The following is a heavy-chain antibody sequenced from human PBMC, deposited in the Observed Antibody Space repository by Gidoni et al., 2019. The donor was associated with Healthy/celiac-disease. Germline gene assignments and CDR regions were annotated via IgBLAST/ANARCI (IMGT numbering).Heavy chain of an antibody. CDR1: GFTFSSYA. D-gene: IGHD3-10*01. J-gene: IGHJ4*02. CDR2: ISGSGGST. CDR3: AKDRNYGSGSYSLFDY. V-gene: IGHV3-23*01. Sequence: EVQLLESGGGLVQPGGSLRPSCAASGFTFSSYARSWVRQAPGKGLEWVSAISGSGGSTYYADSVKGRFTISRDNSKNTLYLQMNSLRAEDTAVYYCAKDRNYGSGSYSLFDYWGQGTLVTVSS.